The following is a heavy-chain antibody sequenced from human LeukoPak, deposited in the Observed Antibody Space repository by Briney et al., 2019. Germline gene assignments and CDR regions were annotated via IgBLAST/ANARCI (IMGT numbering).Heavy chain of an antibody. CDR2: IYYSGST. Sequence: SSETLSLTCTVSGGSISSYYWSWIRQPPGKGPEWIGYIYYSGSTNYSPSLKSRVTISVDTSKNQFSLKLSSVTAADTAVYYCARVVTYYDSSGYNYYFDYWGQGTLVTVSS. J-gene: IGHJ4*02. V-gene: IGHV4-59*01. CDR1: GGSISSYY. D-gene: IGHD3-22*01. CDR3: ARVVTYYDSSGYNYYFDY.